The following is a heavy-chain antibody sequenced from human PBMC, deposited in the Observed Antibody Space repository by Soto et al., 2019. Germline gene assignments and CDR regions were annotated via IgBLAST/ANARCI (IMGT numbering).Heavy chain of an antibody. CDR1: GFTFSSYG. CDR2: ISYDGSNK. Sequence: GGSLRLSCAASGFTFSSYGMHWVRQAPGKGLEWVAVISYDGSNKYYADSVKGRFTISRDNSKNTLYLQMNSLRAEDTAVYYCARDGLSSSWYRGWFDPWGQGTLVTVSS. CDR3: ARDGLSSSWYRGWFDP. D-gene: IGHD6-13*01. J-gene: IGHJ5*02. V-gene: IGHV3-30*03.